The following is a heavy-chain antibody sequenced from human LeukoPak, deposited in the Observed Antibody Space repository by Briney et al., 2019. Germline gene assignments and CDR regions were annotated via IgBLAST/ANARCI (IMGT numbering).Heavy chain of an antibody. CDR3: ARGRYYLDS. Sequence: GGSLRLSCAASGFTFSSYWMHWVRQAPGKGLVWVSRFSNDGTTTTYADSVKGRFTISRDNAKNTLYLQMNSLRADDTAVYYCARGRYYLDSWGQGTLVTVSS. CDR2: FSNDGTTT. V-gene: IGHV3-74*01. CDR1: GFTFSSYW. J-gene: IGHJ4*02.